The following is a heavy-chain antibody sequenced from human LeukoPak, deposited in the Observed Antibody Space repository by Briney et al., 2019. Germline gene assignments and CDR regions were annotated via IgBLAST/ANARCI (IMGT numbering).Heavy chain of an antibody. Sequence: GASVKVSCKASGYTFTGYYMHWVRQAPEQGLEWMGWINPNSGGTNYAQKFQGRVTMTRDTSISTAYMELSRLRSDDTAVYYCARAFIYHDSSGYYYPYWGQGTLVTVSS. CDR1: GYTFTGYY. CDR2: INPNSGGT. V-gene: IGHV1-2*02. D-gene: IGHD3-22*01. J-gene: IGHJ4*02. CDR3: ARAFIYHDSSGYYYPY.